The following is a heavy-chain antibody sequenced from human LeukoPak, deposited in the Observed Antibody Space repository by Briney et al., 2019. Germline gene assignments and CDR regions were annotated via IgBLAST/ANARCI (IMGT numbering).Heavy chain of an antibody. CDR2: IIPIFGTA. CDR1: GGTFSSYA. D-gene: IGHD6-13*01. V-gene: IGHV1-69*06. Sequence: GASVKVSCKASGGTFSSYAISWVRQALGQGLEWMGGIIPIFGTANYAQKFQGRVTITADKSTSTAYMELSSLRSEDTAVYYCASKPIAAADAEYFQHWGQGTLVTVSS. J-gene: IGHJ1*01. CDR3: ASKPIAAADAEYFQH.